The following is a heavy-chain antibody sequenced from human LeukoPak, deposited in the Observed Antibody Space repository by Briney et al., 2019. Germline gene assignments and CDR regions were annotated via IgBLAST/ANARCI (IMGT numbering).Heavy chain of an antibody. D-gene: IGHD6-19*01. J-gene: IGHJ2*01. CDR2: ISGRGGST. V-gene: IGHV3-23*01. Sequence: GGSLRLSCAASGFTFNSYAMSWVRQAPGKGLEWVSAISGRGGSTYYADSVKGRFTISRDNSKNTLYLQMNSLRVEDTAVYYCAKGVGSGWTHDWYFDLWGRGTLVTVSS. CDR1: GFTFNSYA. CDR3: AKGVGSGWTHDWYFDL.